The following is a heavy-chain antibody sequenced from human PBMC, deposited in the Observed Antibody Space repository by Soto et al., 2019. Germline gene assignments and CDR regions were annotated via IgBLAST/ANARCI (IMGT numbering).Heavy chain of an antibody. D-gene: IGHD3-10*01. CDR1: GFTFSSYW. V-gene: IGHV3-74*01. CDR3: ARAGSYRFDY. J-gene: IGHJ4*01. CDR2: INPDGRSI. Sequence: EVQLVESGGGLVQPGGSLRLSCAASGFTFSSYWMHWVRQAPGKGLAWVSRINPDGRSISDADSVKGRFTISRDNAKNTLYLQMNSLTTADTAVYYCARAGSYRFDYWGHGTLVTVSS.